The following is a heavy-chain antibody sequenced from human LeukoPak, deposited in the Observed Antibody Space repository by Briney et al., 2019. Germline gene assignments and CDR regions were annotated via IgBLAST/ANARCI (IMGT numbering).Heavy chain of an antibody. J-gene: IGHJ4*02. V-gene: IGHV3-30*03. CDR2: ISYDGSNK. CDR3: ARDIIGVVVPAATPPTFDY. CDR1: GFTFSSYG. D-gene: IGHD2-2*01. Sequence: GGSLRLSCAASGFTFSSYGMHWVRQAPGKGLEWVAVISYDGSNKYYADSVKGRFTISRDNSKNTLYLQMNSLRAEDTAVYYCARDIIGVVVPAATPPTFDYWGQGTLVTVSS.